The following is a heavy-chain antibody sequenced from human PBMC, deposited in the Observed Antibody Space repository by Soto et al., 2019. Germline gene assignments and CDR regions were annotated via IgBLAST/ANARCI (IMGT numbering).Heavy chain of an antibody. D-gene: IGHD1-26*01. CDR3: TRAAIRGELLEY. V-gene: IGHV3-33*01. CDR1: GFAFNNYG. CDR2: IWHDGSNK. J-gene: IGHJ4*02. Sequence: QVQLVESGGGVVQPGRSLRLSCAASGFAFNNYGMHWVRQAPGKGLEWVALIWHDGSNKGYADSVKGRFTISRDNSKNTLNLQMNSLRVEDTAVYYCTRAAIRGELLEYWGQGTPVTVSS.